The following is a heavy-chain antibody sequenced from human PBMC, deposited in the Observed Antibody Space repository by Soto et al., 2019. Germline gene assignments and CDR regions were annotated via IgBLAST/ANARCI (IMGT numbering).Heavy chain of an antibody. V-gene: IGHV3-43D*03. D-gene: IGHD6-13*01. CDR3: AKDGTLGIAAAGPSFDY. Sequence: GGSLRLSCAASGFTFDDYAMHWVRQAPGKGLEWVSLISWDGGSTYYADSVKGRFTISRDNSKNSLYLQMNSLRAEDTALYYCAKDGTLGIAAAGPSFDYWGQGTLVTVSS. J-gene: IGHJ4*02. CDR1: GFTFDDYA. CDR2: ISWDGGST.